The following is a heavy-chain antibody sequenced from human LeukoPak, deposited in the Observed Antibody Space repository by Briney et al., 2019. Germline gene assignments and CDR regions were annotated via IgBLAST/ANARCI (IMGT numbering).Heavy chain of an antibody. D-gene: IGHD5-12*01. Sequence: ASVKVSCKASGYTFTSYGISWVRQAPGQGLEWMGWISAYNGNTNYAQKLQGRVTMTTDTSTSTAYMELRSLRSDDTAVYYSARDLGGYDFGTVAYYYYYMDVWGKGTTVTVSS. CDR3: ARDLGGYDFGTVAYYYYYMDV. V-gene: IGHV1-18*01. J-gene: IGHJ6*03. CDR2: ISAYNGNT. CDR1: GYTFTSYG.